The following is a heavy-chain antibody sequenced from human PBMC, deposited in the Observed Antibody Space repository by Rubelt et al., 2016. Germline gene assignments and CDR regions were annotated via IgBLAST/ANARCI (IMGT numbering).Heavy chain of an antibody. D-gene: IGHD6-19*01. CDR1: GFTFNSYR. CDR3: AKENSGLYFLDD. V-gene: IGHV3-48*04. J-gene: IGHJ4*02. Sequence: PGGSLRLSCIASGFTFNSYRMNWVRQAPGKGLEWVSTIYDGGSPMYYADSVKGRFTISRDNAKNSLYLQMDSLRAEDTAVYYCAKENSGLYFLDDWGQGTLVTVS. CDR2: IYDGGSPM.